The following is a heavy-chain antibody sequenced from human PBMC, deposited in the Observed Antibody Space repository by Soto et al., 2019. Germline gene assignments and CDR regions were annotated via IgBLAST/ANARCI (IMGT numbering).Heavy chain of an antibody. CDR3: ARGLSVTLFDN. V-gene: IGHV4-31*03. CDR2: ISYSGST. D-gene: IGHD4-17*01. CDR1: GGSISTGGYY. Sequence: QVQLQESGPGLVKPSQTLSLTCTVSGGSISTGGYYGTWIRQHPGKGLEWIGYISYSGSTYYNPSLKSRVTISVDTSKNQFSLKLSSVTAADTAVYYCARGLSVTLFDNWGQGTLVTVSS. J-gene: IGHJ4*02.